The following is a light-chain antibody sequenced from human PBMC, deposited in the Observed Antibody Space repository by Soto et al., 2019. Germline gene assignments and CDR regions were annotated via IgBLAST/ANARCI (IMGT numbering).Light chain of an antibody. Sequence: EIVLTQSPGTLSLSPGERATLSCRASQSVTSNYLAWHQQKPGQAPRLLIYDASTRATGIPDRFSGSGSGTDFTLTISRLEPEDFAVYYCQQYGSSPFNFGPGTKVDIK. V-gene: IGKV3-20*01. CDR1: QSVTSNY. J-gene: IGKJ3*01. CDR2: DAS. CDR3: QQYGSSPFN.